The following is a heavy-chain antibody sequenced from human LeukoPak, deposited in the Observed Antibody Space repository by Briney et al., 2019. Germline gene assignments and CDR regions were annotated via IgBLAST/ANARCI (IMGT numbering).Heavy chain of an antibody. CDR3: AKDRLYDSSGYYSRDAFDI. J-gene: IGHJ3*02. V-gene: IGHV3-48*01. CDR1: GFTFSNSG. Sequence: GGSLRLSSAVPGFTFSNSGMNWVRQAPGKGLEWVSYISSSRSTTYYADSVKGRFTISRDNSKNTLYLQMNSLRAEDTAVYYCAKDRLYDSSGYYSRDAFDIWGQGTMVTVSS. CDR2: ISSSRSTT. D-gene: IGHD3-22*01.